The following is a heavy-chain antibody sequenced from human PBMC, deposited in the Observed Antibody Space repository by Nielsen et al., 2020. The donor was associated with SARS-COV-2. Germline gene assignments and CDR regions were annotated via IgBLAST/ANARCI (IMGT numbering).Heavy chain of an antibody. CDR3: ATDGYYDFWSDAYYYYGMDV. CDR1: GFTFSSYA. CDR2: ISGSGGST. V-gene: IGHV3-23*01. J-gene: IGHJ6*02. Sequence: GESLKISCAASGFTFSSYAMNWVRQAPGKGLEWVSAISGSGGSTYYADSVKGRFTISRDNSKNTLYLQMNSLRAEDTAVYYCATDGYYDFWSDAYYYYGMDVWGQGTTVTVSS. D-gene: IGHD3-3*01.